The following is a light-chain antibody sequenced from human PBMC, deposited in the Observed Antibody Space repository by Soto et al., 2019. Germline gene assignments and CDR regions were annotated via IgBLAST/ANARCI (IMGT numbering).Light chain of an antibody. J-gene: IGLJ3*02. V-gene: IGLV2-23*02. CDR1: SSDVGSYNL. CDR2: EVT. CDR3: CSYAGSSLLV. Sequence: QSALTQPASVSGSPGQSSTISCTGTSSDVGSYNLVSWYQHLPGKAPKLIIYEVTERPSGISSRFSGSKSGNTASLTISGLQGEDEAYYYCCSYAGSSLLVFGGGTQLTVL.